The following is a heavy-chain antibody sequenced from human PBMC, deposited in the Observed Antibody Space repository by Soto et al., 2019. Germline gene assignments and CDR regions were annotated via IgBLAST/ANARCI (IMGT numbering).Heavy chain of an antibody. D-gene: IGHD5-18*01. Sequence: SETLSLPCTVSCGCISNISYHRGWIRQPPGKGLEWIGSIYNSGSTTYNPSLKSRVTISVDTSKNQFSLKLSSVTAADTAVYYCARRYSYGHFDYWGQGTLVTVSS. V-gene: IGHV4-39*07. CDR1: CGCISNISYH. J-gene: IGHJ4*02. CDR2: IYNSGST. CDR3: ARRYSYGHFDY.